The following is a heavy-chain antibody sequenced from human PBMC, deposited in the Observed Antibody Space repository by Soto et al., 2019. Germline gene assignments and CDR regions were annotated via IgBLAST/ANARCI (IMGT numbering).Heavy chain of an antibody. Sequence: GASVKVSCKASGGTFSSYAISWVRQAPGQGLEWMGGIIPIFGTANYAQKFQGRVTITADKSTSTAYMELSSLRSEDTAVYYCARPGVTAIQPFDYWGQGTLVTVSS. CDR3: ARPGVTAIQPFDY. CDR1: GGTFSSYA. J-gene: IGHJ4*02. V-gene: IGHV1-69*06. CDR2: IIPIFGTA. D-gene: IGHD2-21*02.